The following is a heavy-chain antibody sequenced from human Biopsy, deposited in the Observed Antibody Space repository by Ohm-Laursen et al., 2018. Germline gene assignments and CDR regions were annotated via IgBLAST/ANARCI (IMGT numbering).Heavy chain of an antibody. D-gene: IGHD6-19*01. Sequence: TLSLTCSVSGGSISGSSWSWIRQAPGKGLEWIGYISYSRDTNYNPSLKSRITISVDTSKNQFSLKLTSVTAADTAVYYCAKHGSGWTGDDAFHIWGQGTMVTVSS. CDR1: GGSISGSS. J-gene: IGHJ3*02. CDR3: AKHGSGWTGDDAFHI. V-gene: IGHV4-59*08. CDR2: ISYSRDT.